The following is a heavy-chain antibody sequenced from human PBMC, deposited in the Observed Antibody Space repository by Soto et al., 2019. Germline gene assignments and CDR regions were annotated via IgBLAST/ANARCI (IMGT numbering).Heavy chain of an antibody. CDR3: TRWNGYGAL. V-gene: IGHV3-23*01. CDR2: VSGGSGVT. D-gene: IGHD4-17*01. Sequence: EMQLLESGGGLVQPGGSLRLSCVVSGFSFSTYGVTWVRQAPGKGLEWVCGVSGGSGVTHYTDSVKGRFTISGDDSKNTVNLQMHSVRGEDTAVYYCTRWNGYGALGGQGTLVTVSS. CDR1: GFSFSTYG. J-gene: IGHJ4*02.